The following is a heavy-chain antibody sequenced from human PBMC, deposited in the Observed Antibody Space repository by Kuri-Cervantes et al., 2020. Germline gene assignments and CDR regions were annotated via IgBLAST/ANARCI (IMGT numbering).Heavy chain of an antibody. V-gene: IGHV3-11*04. CDR1: GFTFSDYY. CDR2: ISSSGSTI. Sequence: GESLKISCAASGFTFSDYYMSWIRQAPGKGLEWVSYISSSGSTIYCADSVKGRFTISRDNSKNTLYLQMNSLRAEDTAVYYCAGGEMATIMDWYFDLWGRGTLVTVSS. D-gene: IGHD5-24*01. CDR3: AGGEMATIMDWYFDL. J-gene: IGHJ2*01.